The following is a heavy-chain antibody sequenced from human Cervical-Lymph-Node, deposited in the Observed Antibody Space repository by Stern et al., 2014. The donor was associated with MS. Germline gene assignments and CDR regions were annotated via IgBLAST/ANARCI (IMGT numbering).Heavy chain of an antibody. CDR2: ISADSGNT. D-gene: IGHD2-8*01. V-gene: IGHV1-18*01. J-gene: IGHJ4*02. Sequence: QVQLLESGTEVKKPGASVLVSCKASGYTFTTYGITWVRQAPGQGLEWMGWISADSGNTKYAQEFQDRVTMTRDTTTGTAYMEVRSLRSEDTAVYYCARDKMHAFDYWGQGTQVTVPS. CDR1: GYTFTTYG. CDR3: ARDKMHAFDY.